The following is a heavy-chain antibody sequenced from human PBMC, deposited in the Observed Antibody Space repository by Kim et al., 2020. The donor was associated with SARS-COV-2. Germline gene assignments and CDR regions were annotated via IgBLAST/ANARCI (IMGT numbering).Heavy chain of an antibody. Sequence: GGSLRLSCAASGFTVSSNYMSWVRQAPGKGLEWVSIIYSDGTTYFADSVKGRFTISRDNSKNTLYLQMNSLRAEDTAVYYCARLLSYSIDYWGQGTLVTV. CDR2: IYSDGTT. V-gene: IGHV3-53*01. J-gene: IGHJ4*02. D-gene: IGHD2-15*01. CDR3: ARLLSYSIDY. CDR1: GFTVSSNY.